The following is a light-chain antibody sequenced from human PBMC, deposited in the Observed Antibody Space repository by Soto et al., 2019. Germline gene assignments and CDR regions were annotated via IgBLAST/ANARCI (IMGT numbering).Light chain of an antibody. V-gene: IGKV1-5*03. CDR3: QHYNGDSRT. Sequence: DIQMTQSPYTLSASVGDTVTITCRASESISSWLAWHQQKPGKAPNLLIYKASSLESGVPSRFSGSGSGTEFTLTISSLQPDDFATYYCQHYNGDSRTFGQGTKLEIK. J-gene: IGKJ2*01. CDR2: KAS. CDR1: ESISSW.